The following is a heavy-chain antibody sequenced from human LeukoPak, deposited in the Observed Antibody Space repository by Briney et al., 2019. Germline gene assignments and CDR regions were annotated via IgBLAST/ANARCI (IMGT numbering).Heavy chain of an antibody. CDR1: GFTFSSYS. CDR2: ISSSSSYI. J-gene: IGHJ4*02. D-gene: IGHD5-18*01. Sequence: GGSLRLPCAASGFTFSSYSMNWVRQAPGKGLEWVSSISSSSSYIYYADSVKGRFTISRDNAKNSLYLQMNSLRAEDTAVYYCARETRGYSYGVDYWGQGTLVTVSS. CDR3: ARETRGYSYGVDY. V-gene: IGHV3-21*01.